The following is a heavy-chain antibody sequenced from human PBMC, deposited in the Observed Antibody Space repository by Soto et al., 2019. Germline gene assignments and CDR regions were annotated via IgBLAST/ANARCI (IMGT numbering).Heavy chain of an antibody. CDR2: ISSSSSTI. D-gene: IGHD3-10*01. Sequence: GGSLRLSCXASGFTFSSYSMNWVRQAPGKGLEWVSYISSSSSTIYYVDSVKGRFTISRDNAKNSLYLQMNSLRAEDTAVYYCARVFRGYKYYFEYWGQGTLVTVSS. V-gene: IGHV3-48*01. J-gene: IGHJ4*02. CDR1: GFTFSSYS. CDR3: ARVFRGYKYYFEY.